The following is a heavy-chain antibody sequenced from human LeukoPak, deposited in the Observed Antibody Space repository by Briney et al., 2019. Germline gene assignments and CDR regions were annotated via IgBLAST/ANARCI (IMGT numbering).Heavy chain of an antibody. Sequence: ASVKVSCKASGYTFTSYYMHWVRQAPGQGLEWMGRINPNSGDTNYAQKFQGRVTMTRDTSISTAYMELSSLRSDDTAVYYCASFAGYGGNSLDFWGQGTLVTVSS. CDR1: GYTFTSYY. J-gene: IGHJ4*02. CDR2: INPNSGDT. D-gene: IGHD4-23*01. CDR3: ASFAGYGGNSLDF. V-gene: IGHV1-2*06.